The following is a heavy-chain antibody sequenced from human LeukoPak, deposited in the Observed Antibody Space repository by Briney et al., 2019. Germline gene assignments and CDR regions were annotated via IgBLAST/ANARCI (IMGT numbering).Heavy chain of an antibody. Sequence: PSETLSLTCTVSGGSISSYYWSWIRQPPGKGLEWIGYIYYSGSTNYNPSLKSRVTISVDTSKNQFSLKLSSVTAADTAVYYCARSGWFPVANYYYYGMDAWGQGTTVTVSS. J-gene: IGHJ6*02. CDR3: ARSGWFPVANYYYYGMDA. V-gene: IGHV4-59*01. CDR1: GGSISSYY. CDR2: IYYSGST. D-gene: IGHD6-19*01.